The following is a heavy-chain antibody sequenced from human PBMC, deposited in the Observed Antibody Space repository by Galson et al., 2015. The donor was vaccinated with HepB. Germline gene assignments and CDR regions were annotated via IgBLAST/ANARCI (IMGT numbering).Heavy chain of an antibody. CDR2: IIPIFGTA. V-gene: IGHV1-69*13. Sequence: SVKVSCKASGGTFSSYSISWVRQAPGQGLEWMGGIIPIFGTANYAQKFQDRVTITAGESTSTAYMELSSLRSEDTAVYYCALSRGYSYGPSHHYFDYWGQGTLVTVSS. D-gene: IGHD5-18*01. J-gene: IGHJ4*02. CDR3: ALSRGYSYGPSHHYFDY. CDR1: GGTFSSYS.